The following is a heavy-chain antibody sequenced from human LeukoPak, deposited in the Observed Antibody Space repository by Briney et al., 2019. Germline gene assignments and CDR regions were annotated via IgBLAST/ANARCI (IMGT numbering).Heavy chain of an antibody. CDR3: ARDQRTTVARNWFDP. CDR2: IYTSGST. Sequence: SETLSLACTVSGGSISSYYWSWIRQPAGKGLEWIGRIYTSGSTNYNPSLKSRVTMSVDTSKNQFSLKLSSVTAADTAVYYCARDQRTTVARNWFDPWGQGTLVTVSS. J-gene: IGHJ5*02. CDR1: GGSISSYY. V-gene: IGHV4-4*07. D-gene: IGHD4-23*01.